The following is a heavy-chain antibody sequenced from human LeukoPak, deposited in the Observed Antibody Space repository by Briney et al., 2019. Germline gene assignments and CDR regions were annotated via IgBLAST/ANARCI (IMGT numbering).Heavy chain of an antibody. D-gene: IGHD1-26*01. CDR3: ARLTGSYEFDY. CDR2: IYYSGSI. Sequence: PSETLSLTCTVSGGSISSYYWSWIRQPPGKGLEWIGYIYYSGSINYNPSLKSRVTISVDTSKNQFSLKPSSVTAADTAVYYCARLTGSYEFDYWGQGTLVTVSS. CDR1: GGSISSYY. V-gene: IGHV4-59*08. J-gene: IGHJ4*02.